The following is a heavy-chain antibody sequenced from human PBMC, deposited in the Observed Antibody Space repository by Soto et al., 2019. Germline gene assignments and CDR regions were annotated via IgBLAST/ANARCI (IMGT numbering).Heavy chain of an antibody. V-gene: IGHV3-11*01. CDR2: ISSSGSTI. J-gene: IGHJ6*03. CDR1: GFTFSDYY. D-gene: IGHD3-16*01. Sequence: GGSLRLSCAASGFTFSDYYMSWIRQAPGKGLEWVSYISSSGSTIYFADSVKGRFTISRDNAKNSLYLQMNSLRAEDTAVYYCAREKGGYYYYYMDVWGKGTTVTVSS. CDR3: AREKGGYYYYYMDV.